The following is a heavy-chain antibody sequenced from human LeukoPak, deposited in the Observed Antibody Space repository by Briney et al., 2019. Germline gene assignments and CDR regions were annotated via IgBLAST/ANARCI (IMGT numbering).Heavy chain of an antibody. CDR2: IIPIFGTA. CDR1: GGTFSSYA. CDR3: ARESNSMVRGVIGY. D-gene: IGHD3-10*01. V-gene: IGHV1-69*05. Sequence: SVKVSCKASGGTFSSYAISWVRQAPGQGLEWMGRIIPIFGTANYAQKFQGRVTITTDESTSTAYMELRSLRSDDTAVYYCARESNSMVRGVIGYWGQGTLVTVSS. J-gene: IGHJ4*02.